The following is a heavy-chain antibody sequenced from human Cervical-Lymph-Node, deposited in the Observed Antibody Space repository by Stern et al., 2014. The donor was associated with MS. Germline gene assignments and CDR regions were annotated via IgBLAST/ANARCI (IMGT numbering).Heavy chain of an antibody. CDR2: IGGGSGNT. V-gene: IGHV1-58*01. D-gene: IGHD1-26*01. CDR1: GFTFSNSA. CDR3: ATGILGSTPLFAH. J-gene: IGHJ4*02. Sequence: QLVESGPEVKKPGTSVKGSCKASGFTFSNSAVQWVRQARGQSLEWIGWIGGGSGNTIYAQQFQERVTLSRDMSTDTAYMELSSLRSEDTAVYYCATGILGSTPLFAHWGQGSLVTVSS.